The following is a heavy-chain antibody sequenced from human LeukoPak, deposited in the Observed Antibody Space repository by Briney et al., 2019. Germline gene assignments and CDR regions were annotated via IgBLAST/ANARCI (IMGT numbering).Heavy chain of an antibody. D-gene: IGHD4-11*01. J-gene: IGHJ5*01. CDR2: ISSSGTT. CDR3: VRDVPPYSEMYGWFDS. Sequence: SETLSLTCTVSGGSMNIHFWSGIRQSAGKGLEWIGRISSSGTTKYNPSLKSRVIMSIDTSKNQFSLKVTSVTAADTAVYYCVRDVPPYSEMYGWFDSWGQGSLVTVSS. V-gene: IGHV4-4*07. CDR1: GGSMNIHF.